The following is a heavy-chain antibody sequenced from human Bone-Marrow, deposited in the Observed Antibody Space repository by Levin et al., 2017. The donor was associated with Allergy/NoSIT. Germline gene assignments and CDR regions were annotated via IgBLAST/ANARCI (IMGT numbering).Heavy chain of an antibody. D-gene: IGHD1-26*01. J-gene: IGHJ4*02. Sequence: GGSLRLSCEASGFSLSHFNMNWVRQAPGKGLEWVACINSNSNYVSLADSVEGRFSISRENSLNSLYLHLDNVRVDDTAVYYCARDREEVRVVDFDLWGQGTLVIVSS. CDR2: INSNSNYV. CDR3: ARDREEVRVVDFDL. CDR1: GFSLSHFN. V-gene: IGHV3-21*06.